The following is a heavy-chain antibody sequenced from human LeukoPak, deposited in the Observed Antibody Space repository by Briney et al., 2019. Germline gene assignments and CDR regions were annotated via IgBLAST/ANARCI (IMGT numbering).Heavy chain of an antibody. CDR1: GGSISSSSYY. J-gene: IGHJ4*02. D-gene: IGHD3-3*01. Sequence: SETLSLTCTVSGGSISSSSYYWGWIRQPPGKGLEWIGSIYYSGSTYYNPSLKSRVTISVDTSKNQFSLKLSSVTAADTAVYYCARLGLRFLEWLSREVYWGQGTLVTVSS. CDR2: IYYSGST. CDR3: ARLGLRFLEWLSREVY. V-gene: IGHV4-39*01.